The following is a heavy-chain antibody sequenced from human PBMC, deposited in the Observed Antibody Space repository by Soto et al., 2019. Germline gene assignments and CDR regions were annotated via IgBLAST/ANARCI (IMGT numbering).Heavy chain of an antibody. V-gene: IGHV4-59*08. CDR1: GGSISSYY. Sequence: SETLSLTCTVSGGSISSYYWSWIRQPPGKGLEWIGYIYYTGSTNYNPSLKSRVTISVDTSKNHFSLKLSSVTAADTAVYYCARHYGIAARPFDYWGQGTLVTVSS. D-gene: IGHD6-6*01. CDR2: IYYTGST. CDR3: ARHYGIAARPFDY. J-gene: IGHJ4*02.